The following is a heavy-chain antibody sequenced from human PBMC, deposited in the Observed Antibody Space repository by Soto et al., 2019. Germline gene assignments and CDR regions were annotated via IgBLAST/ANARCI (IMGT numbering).Heavy chain of an antibody. CDR1: GFTFSSYA. D-gene: IGHD1-7*01. CDR3: AKGREAGTD. CDR2: ISGSGGST. V-gene: IGHV3-23*01. Sequence: PGGSLRLSCAASGFTFSSYAMTWVRQAPGKGLEWVSGISGSGGSTYYADSVKGRFTISRDNSKNTLYLQMNSLRAEDTAIYYCAKGREAGTDWGQGTLVTVSS. J-gene: IGHJ4*02.